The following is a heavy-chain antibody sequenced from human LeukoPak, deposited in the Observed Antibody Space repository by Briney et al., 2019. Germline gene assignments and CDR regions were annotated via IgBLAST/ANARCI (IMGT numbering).Heavy chain of an antibody. V-gene: IGHV4-34*01. CDR1: GGSFSGYY. CDR2: INHSGST. D-gene: IGHD2-15*01. Sequence: SETLSLTCAVYGGSFSGYYWSWIRQPPGKGLEWIGEINHSGSTNYNPSLKSRVTISVDTSKNQFSLKLSSVTAADTAVYYCARTNTGGSRGRARYYMDVWGKGTTVTVSS. J-gene: IGHJ6*03. CDR3: ARTNTGGSRGRARYYMDV.